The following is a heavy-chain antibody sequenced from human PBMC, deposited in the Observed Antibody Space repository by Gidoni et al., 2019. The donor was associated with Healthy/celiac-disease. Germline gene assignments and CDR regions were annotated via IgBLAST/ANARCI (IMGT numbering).Heavy chain of an antibody. CDR1: GFTFDDYT. J-gene: IGHJ4*02. V-gene: IGHV3-43*01. CDR3: AKDISRSGYFDY. CDR2: ISWDGGST. Sequence: EVQLVESGGVVVQPGGSLRLSCAASGFTFDDYTMHGVRQAPGKGLEWVSLISWDGGSTYYADSVKGRFTISRDNSKNSLYLQMNSLRTEDTALYYCAKDISRSGYFDYWGQGTLVTVSS. D-gene: IGHD3-3*01.